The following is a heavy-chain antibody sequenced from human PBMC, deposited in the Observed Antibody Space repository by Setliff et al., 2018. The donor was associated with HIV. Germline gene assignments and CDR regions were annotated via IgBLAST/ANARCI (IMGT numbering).Heavy chain of an antibody. CDR2: IEPSSGGT. D-gene: IGHD2-8*02. CDR3: ARQDHSSVNTGSLYAFDV. CDR1: GYPFTAYY. V-gene: IGHV1-2*06. Sequence: SVKVSCKASGYPFTAYYIHWVRQAPGHELQLMGRIEPSSGGTNYIQKFQGRVTITRDTSIYTVYMELTGLTSDDTAVYYCARQDHSSVNTGSLYAFDVWGQGTMVTVSS. J-gene: IGHJ3*01.